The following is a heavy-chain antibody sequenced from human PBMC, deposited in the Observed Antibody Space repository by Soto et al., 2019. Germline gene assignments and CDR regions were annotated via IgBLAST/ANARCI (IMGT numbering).Heavy chain of an antibody. CDR1: GGSVSSGSYY. V-gene: IGHV4-61*01. CDR2: IYYSGST. CDR3: TREGRSNFYFDY. Sequence: PSETLSLTCTVSGGSVSSGSYYWSWIRQPPGKGLEWIGYIYYSGSTNYNPSLKSRVTISVDTSKNQFSLKLSSVTAADTAVYYCTREGRSNFYFDYWGQGTLVTVSS. J-gene: IGHJ4*02.